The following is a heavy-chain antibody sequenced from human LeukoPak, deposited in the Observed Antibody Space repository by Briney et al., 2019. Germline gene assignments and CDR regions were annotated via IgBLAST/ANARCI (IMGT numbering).Heavy chain of an antibody. Sequence: ASVKVSCKASGYTFTSYGISWVRQAPGQGLEWMGWISAYNGNTNYAQKLQGRVTMTTDTSTSTAYMELRSLRSDDTAAYYCARSYRGYSGYDEADYWGQGTLVTVSS. J-gene: IGHJ4*02. CDR3: ARSYRGYSGYDEADY. CDR2: ISAYNGNT. D-gene: IGHD5-12*01. CDR1: GYTFTSYG. V-gene: IGHV1-18*01.